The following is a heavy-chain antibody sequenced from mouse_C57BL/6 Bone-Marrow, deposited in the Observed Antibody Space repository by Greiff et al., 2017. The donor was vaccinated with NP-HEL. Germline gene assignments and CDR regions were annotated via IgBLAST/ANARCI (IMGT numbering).Heavy chain of an antibody. CDR1: GYSFTGYY. D-gene: IGHD2-14*01. CDR3: ARWEVRREAMDY. J-gene: IGHJ4*01. V-gene: IGHV1-42*01. Sequence: VQLQQSGPELVKPGASVKISCKASGYSFTGYYMNWVKQSPGKSLEWIGEINPSTGGTTYNQKFKGKATLTVDKSSSTAYMQLKSLTSEDSAVYYCARWEVRREAMDYWGQGTSVTVSS. CDR2: INPSTGGT.